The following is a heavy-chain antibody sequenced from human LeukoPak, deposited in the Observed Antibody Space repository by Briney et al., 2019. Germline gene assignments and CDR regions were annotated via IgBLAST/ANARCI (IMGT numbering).Heavy chain of an antibody. J-gene: IGHJ4*02. CDR2: IYHSRST. V-gene: IGHV4-4*02. Sequence: PSDTLSLTCSVSGGSISRHTWWNWVRQPPGKGLEWVGEIYHSRSTNYNPSLKSRVSLAVDKSKNQFSLNLSSVTAADTAVYYCAGNSGWYTDYWGQGTLVIASS. D-gene: IGHD6-19*01. CDR1: GGSISRHTW. CDR3: AGNSGWYTDY.